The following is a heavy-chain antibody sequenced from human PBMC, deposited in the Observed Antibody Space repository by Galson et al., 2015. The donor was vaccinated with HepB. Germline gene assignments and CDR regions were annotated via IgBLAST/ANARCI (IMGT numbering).Heavy chain of an antibody. D-gene: IGHD4-23*01. J-gene: IGHJ4*02. CDR3: ASEVNVVTENDY. CDR1: GFTFSSYS. Sequence: SLRLSCAASGFTFSSYSMNWVRQAPGKGLEWVSSISSSSSYIYYADSVKGRFTISRDNAKNSLYLQMNSLRAEDTVVYYCASEVNVVTENDYWGQGTLVTVSS. CDR2: ISSSSSYI. V-gene: IGHV3-21*01.